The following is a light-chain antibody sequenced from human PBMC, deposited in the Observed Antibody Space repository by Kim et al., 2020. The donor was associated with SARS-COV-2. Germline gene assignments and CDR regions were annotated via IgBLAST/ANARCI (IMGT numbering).Light chain of an antibody. CDR1: QGISSA. CDR2: DAS. V-gene: IGKV1-13*02. J-gene: IGKJ4*01. CDR3: QQFNSYRLT. Sequence: AIQLTQSPSSLSASVGDRVTITCRVSQGISSALAWYQQKPGKAPKLLIYDASSLESGVPSRFSGSGSGTDFTLTISSLQPEDFATYYCQQFNSYRLTFGGGTKVDIK.